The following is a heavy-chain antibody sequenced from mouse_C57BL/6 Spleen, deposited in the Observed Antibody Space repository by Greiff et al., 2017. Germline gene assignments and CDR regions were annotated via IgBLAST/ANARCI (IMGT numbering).Heavy chain of an antibody. CDR3: ARQGIYYGYVYAMDY. D-gene: IGHD2-2*01. J-gene: IGHJ4*01. CDR1: GFTFSSYG. V-gene: IGHV5-6*01. CDR2: ISSGGSST. Sequence: EVMLVESGGDLVKPGGSLKLSCAASGFTFSSYGMSWVRQTPDKRLEWVATISSGGSSTYYPDSVKGRFTISRDNAKNTLYLQMSSLKSEDTAMYYGARQGIYYGYVYAMDYWGQGTSVTVSS.